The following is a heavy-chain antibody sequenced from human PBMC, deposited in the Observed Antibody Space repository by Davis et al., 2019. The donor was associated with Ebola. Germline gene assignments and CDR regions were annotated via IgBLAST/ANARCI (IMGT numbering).Heavy chain of an antibody. D-gene: IGHD2-21*02. Sequence: PSETLSLTCTVSGGSISSGGYYWSWIRQHPGKGLEWIGYIYYSGSTYYNPSLKSRVTISVDTSKNQFSLKLSSVTAADTAVYYCARGPAIFCGGDCYDWFDPWGQGTLVTVSS. J-gene: IGHJ5*02. V-gene: IGHV4-31*03. CDR1: GGSISSGGYY. CDR2: IYYSGST. CDR3: ARGPAIFCGGDCYDWFDP.